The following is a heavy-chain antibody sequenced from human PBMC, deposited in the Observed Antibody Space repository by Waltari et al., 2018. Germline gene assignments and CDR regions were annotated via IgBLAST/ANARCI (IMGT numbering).Heavy chain of an antibody. V-gene: IGHV4-39*07. CDR1: GVSFSGDNTY. J-gene: IGHJ3*02. D-gene: IGHD1-26*01. CDR2: IYSTGST. CDR3: ARGGSSYYDAYGT. Sequence: QLQLQESGPGLVKPSETLSLTCTVSGVSFSGDNTYWGWIRQPPGEGLEWVGSIYSTGSTYDKTSRKSRVTISIDTPNNQFSLKLTSVTAADTAVYFCARGGSSYYDAYGTWGQGTMVTVSS.